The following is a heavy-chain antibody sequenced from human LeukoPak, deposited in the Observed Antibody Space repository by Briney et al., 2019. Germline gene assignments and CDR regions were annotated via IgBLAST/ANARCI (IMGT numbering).Heavy chain of an antibody. D-gene: IGHD3-22*01. CDR1: GFTFSSYA. V-gene: IGHV3-7*01. CDR2: IKQDGSEK. CDR3: ATTNSGYYFLPFDY. J-gene: IGHJ4*02. Sequence: PGRSLRLSCAASGFTFSSYAMHWVRQAPGKGLEWVANIKQDGSEKYYVDSVKGRFTISRDNAKNSLYLQMNSLRAEDTAVYYCATTNSGYYFLPFDYWGQGTLVTVSS.